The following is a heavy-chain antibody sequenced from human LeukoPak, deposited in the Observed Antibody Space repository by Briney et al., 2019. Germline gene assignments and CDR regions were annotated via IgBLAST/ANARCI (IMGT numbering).Heavy chain of an antibody. CDR3: ARMTHTLGATYSHFDY. CDR2: IYGADYTT. J-gene: IGHJ4*02. CDR1: GYSFTSYW. V-gene: IGHV5-51*01. D-gene: IGHD3-16*01. Sequence: GESLKISCKGSGYSFTSYWIGWVRQMPGKGLEWMGVIYGADYTTIYSPPFHGQITISADKSISTAYLQWTSLKASDTAIYYCARMTHTLGATYSHFDYWGQGTLVTVSS.